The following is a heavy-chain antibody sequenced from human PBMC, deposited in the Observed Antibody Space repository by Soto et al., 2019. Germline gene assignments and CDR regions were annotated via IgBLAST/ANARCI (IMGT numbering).Heavy chain of an antibody. CDR2: IYYSGST. CDR3: ARLTDAKYVAVGADY. V-gene: IGHV4-39*01. CDR1: GGSISSSSYY. D-gene: IGHD6-19*01. Sequence: QLQLQESGPGLVKPSETLSLTCTVSGGSISSSSYYWGWIRQPPGKGLEWIGSIYYSGSTYYNPAPKSRVTISVDTSRNQCSLKPSSVTAADTAVYYCARLTDAKYVAVGADYWGQGTLVTVSS. J-gene: IGHJ4*02.